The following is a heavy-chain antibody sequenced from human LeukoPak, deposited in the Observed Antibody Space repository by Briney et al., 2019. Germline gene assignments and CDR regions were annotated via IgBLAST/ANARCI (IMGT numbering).Heavy chain of an antibody. V-gene: IGHV1-2*02. CDR3: AREYVADSSPLFDY. CDR1: VYSFIGYS. Sequence: ASVKVSCKASVYSFIGYSMHWVRQAPGQGLEWMGWINPNTGGTNYAQKFQGRVTMTRDTSISTAYMELSSLRSDDTAVYHCAREYVADSSPLFDYWGQGSLVTVPS. CDR2: INPNTGGT. J-gene: IGHJ4*02. D-gene: IGHD6-13*01.